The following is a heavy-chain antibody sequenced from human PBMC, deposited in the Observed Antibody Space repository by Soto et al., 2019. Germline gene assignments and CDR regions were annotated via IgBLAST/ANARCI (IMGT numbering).Heavy chain of an antibody. V-gene: IGHV1-46*03. D-gene: IGHD2-2*01. CDR1: GYTFTSYY. CDR3: ARVAGYCSSTSCYSLYYFDY. Sequence: ASVKVSCKASGYTFTSYYMHWVRQAPGQGLEWMGIINPSGGSTSYAQKFQGRVTMTRDTSTSTVYMELSSLRSEDTAVYYCARVAGYCSSTSCYSLYYFDYWGQGTLVTGSS. CDR2: INPSGGST. J-gene: IGHJ4*02.